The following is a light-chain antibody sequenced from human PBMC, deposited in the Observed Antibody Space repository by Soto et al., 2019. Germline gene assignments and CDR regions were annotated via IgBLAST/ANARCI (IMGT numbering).Light chain of an antibody. J-gene: IGLJ1*01. CDR1: SSDVGGYNY. V-gene: IGLV2-14*01. CDR2: DVS. CDR3: SSYTSSSTSSYV. Sequence: QSVVTQPASVSGSPGQSITISCTGTSSDVGGYNYVSWYQQHPGKAPKLMIYDVSNRPSGVSNRFSGSKSGNTASLTISGLQAEDEADYYCSSYTSSSTSSYVFGTGTKVTV.